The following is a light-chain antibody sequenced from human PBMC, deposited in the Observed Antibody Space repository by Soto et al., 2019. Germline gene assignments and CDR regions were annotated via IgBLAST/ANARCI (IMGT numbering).Light chain of an antibody. CDR2: WAS. V-gene: IGKV4-1*01. Sequence: DIVMTQSPDSLAVSLGDRATINCKSSQSVLYSSNNKNYLAWYQQKPGQPPKLLIYWASTRESGVPDRFSGSGSGTDFTLTISSLPAEDVAVYYCQQYYRPWTFGQGTKVEIK. CDR1: QSVLYSSNNKNY. CDR3: QQYYRPWT. J-gene: IGKJ1*01.